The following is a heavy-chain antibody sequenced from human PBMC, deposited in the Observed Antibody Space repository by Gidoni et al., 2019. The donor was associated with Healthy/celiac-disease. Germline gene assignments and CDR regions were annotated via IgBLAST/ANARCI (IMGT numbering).Heavy chain of an antibody. CDR1: GFTFSSYG. CDR3: ASYYDFWSGYSFDY. V-gene: IGHV3-30*03. Sequence: QVQLVESGGGVVQPGRSLGLSCAASGFTFSSYGMHWVRQAPGKGLEWVAVISYDGSNKYYADSVKGRFTISRDNSKNTLYLQMNSLRAEDTAVYYCASYYDFWSGYSFDYWGQGTLVTVSS. J-gene: IGHJ4*02. CDR2: ISYDGSNK. D-gene: IGHD3-3*01.